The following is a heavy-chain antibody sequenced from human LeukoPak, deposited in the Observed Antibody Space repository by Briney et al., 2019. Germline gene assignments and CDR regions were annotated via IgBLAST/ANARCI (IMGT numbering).Heavy chain of an antibody. CDR3: ARKLGTVDDY. V-gene: IGHV3-53*01. J-gene: IGHJ4*02. D-gene: IGHD7-27*01. CDR1: GFTVSTNY. CDR2: IYSGGSP. Sequence: GGSLRLSCAASGFTVSTNYMSWVRQSPGKGLEWVSVIYSGGSPYYADSVKGRFTISRDNSKNTLYLQMNSLRVEDTAMYYCARKLGTVDDYWGQGTLVTVSS.